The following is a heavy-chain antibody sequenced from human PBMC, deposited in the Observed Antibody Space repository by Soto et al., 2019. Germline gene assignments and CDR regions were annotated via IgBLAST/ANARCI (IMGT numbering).Heavy chain of an antibody. J-gene: IGHJ4*02. D-gene: IGHD1-26*01. CDR3: ARREIQGPIDY. Sequence: QVQLQESGPGLVKPSDTLSLTCAVSGYSISSSNWWGWIRQPPGKGLEWIVYIYYSGTTYYNPSLKSRVTMSVDTSKNQFYRKLTSVTAVDTAVYYCARREIQGPIDYWGQGTLVTVSS. V-gene: IGHV4-28*01. CDR1: GYSISSSNW. CDR2: IYYSGTT.